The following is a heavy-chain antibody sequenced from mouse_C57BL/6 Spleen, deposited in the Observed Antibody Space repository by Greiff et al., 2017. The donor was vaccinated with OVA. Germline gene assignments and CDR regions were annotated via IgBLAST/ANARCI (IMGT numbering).Heavy chain of an antibody. CDR2: IYPSDSET. V-gene: IGHV1-61*01. D-gene: IGHD3-2*02. CDR1: GYTFTSYW. CDR3: ARGGDSSGYYAMDY. J-gene: IGHJ4*01. Sequence: QVQLQQPGAELVRPGSSVKLSCKASGYTFTSYWMDWVKQRPGQGLEWIGNIYPSDSETHYNQKFKDKATLTVDKSSSTAYMQLSSLTSEDSAVYYCARGGDSSGYYAMDYWGQGTSVTVSS.